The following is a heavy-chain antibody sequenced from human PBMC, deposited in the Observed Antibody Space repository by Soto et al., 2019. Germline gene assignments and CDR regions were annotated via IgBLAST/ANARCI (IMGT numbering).Heavy chain of an antibody. CDR1: GFTFSSYW. J-gene: IGHJ4*02. V-gene: IGHV3-23*04. Sequence: EVQLVESGGGLVQPGGSLRLSCAASGFTFSSYWMNWVRQAPGKGLEWVSTISNSGGSTYYADSVKGRFTISRDNSKNTLYLQMNSLRDEDTAVYYCAKDPTVSLRGSDYWGQGNLVTVSS. CDR2: ISNSGGST. CDR3: AKDPTVSLRGSDY. D-gene: IGHD4-17*01.